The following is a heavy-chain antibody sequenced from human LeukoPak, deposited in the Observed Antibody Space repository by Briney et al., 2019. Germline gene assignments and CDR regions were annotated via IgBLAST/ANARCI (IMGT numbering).Heavy chain of an antibody. V-gene: IGHV3-48*04. J-gene: IGHJ4*02. CDR1: GFTFSSYT. D-gene: IGHD4-11*01. Sequence: GGSLRLSCADSGFTFSSYTMNWVRQAPGKGLEWVSYISSSGSMKDYGDSVTGRFTISRDNAKNSLYLQMSSLRAEDTAVYYCARDPGPVTGIGQAGFDYWGQGTLVTVSS. CDR2: ISSSGSMK. CDR3: ARDPGPVTGIGQAGFDY.